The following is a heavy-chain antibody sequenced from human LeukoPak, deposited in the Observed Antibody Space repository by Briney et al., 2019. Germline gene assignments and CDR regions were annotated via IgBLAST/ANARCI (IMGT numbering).Heavy chain of an antibody. CDR2: ITSAGTI. V-gene: IGHV3-69-1*01. J-gene: IGHJ3*02. CDR3: ARDRGPHSSSPNSGAFDI. Sequence: YPGGSLRLSCAASGFTFSDYYMTWIRQAPGKGLEWVSYITSAGTIYNADSMKGRFTISRDNAKNSLYLQMNSLRAEDTAVYYCARDRGPHSSSPNSGAFDIWGQGTMVTVSS. D-gene: IGHD6-6*01. CDR1: GFTFSDYY.